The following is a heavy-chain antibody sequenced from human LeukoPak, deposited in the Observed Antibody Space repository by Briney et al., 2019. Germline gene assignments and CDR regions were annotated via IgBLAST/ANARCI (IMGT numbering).Heavy chain of an antibody. CDR1: GFTFSSYS. CDR2: ISSTGSYI. CDR3: ARDGATIFGVVQPVDY. Sequence: GGSLRLSCAASGFTFSSYSMNWVRQAPGKGLEWVSSISSTGSYIYYADSVKGRFTISRDNAKNSLYLQMNSLRVEDTAVYYCARDGATIFGVVQPVDYWGQGTLVTVSS. V-gene: IGHV3-21*01. J-gene: IGHJ4*02. D-gene: IGHD3-3*01.